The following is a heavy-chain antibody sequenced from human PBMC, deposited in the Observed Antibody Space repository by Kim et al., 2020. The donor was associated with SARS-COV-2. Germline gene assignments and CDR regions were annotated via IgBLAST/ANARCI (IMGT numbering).Heavy chain of an antibody. CDR3: VRHTSGTLAPYNVDY. CDR2: IYPGDSDI. J-gene: IGHJ4*02. D-gene: IGHD3-10*01. Sequence: GESLKISCEGSGYSFSNYWNGWVRQMPGKGLEWMAIIYPGDSDIKYSPSFQGQFTISANDSISTAYLHWRSLKASDTAMYYCVRHTSGTLAPYNVDYWGQGSLVTVSS. CDR1: GYSFSNYW. V-gene: IGHV5-51*01.